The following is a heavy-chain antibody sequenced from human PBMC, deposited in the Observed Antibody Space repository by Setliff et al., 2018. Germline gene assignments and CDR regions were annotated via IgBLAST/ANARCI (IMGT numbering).Heavy chain of an antibody. V-gene: IGHV4-59*01. CDR2: IYYSGST. D-gene: IGHD3-9*01. CDR3: ARGSGYYKNWFAP. CDR1: GGSLTSRY. J-gene: IGHJ5*02. Sequence: SETLSLTCVVSGGSLTSRYWSWIRRPPGKGLEGIGYIYYSGSTNYNPSLKSRVTMALDTTKNQISLKLSSVTAADTAVYYCARGSGYYKNWFAPWGQGTLVTVSS.